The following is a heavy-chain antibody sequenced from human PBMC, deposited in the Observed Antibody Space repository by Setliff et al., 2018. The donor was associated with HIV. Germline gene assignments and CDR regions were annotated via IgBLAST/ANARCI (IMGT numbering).Heavy chain of an antibody. J-gene: IGHJ3*02. CDR2: MNPNSGNT. Sequence: ASVKVSCKASGYTFTSYDINWVRQATGQGLEWMGWMNPNSGNTGYAQKFQGRVTITRNTSISTAYMELSGLRSEDTAVYYCARASGSCSSASCTFDIWGQGTMVTVSS. D-gene: IGHD2-2*01. V-gene: IGHV1-8*03. CDR1: GYTFTSYD. CDR3: ARASGSCSSASCTFDI.